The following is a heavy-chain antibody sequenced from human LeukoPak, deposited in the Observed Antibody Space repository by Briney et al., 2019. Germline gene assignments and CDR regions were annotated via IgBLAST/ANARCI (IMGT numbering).Heavy chain of an antibody. Sequence: QPGGSLRLSCAASGFTFSNFWIHWVRQAPGKGLEWVSAISGSGGSTYYADSVKGRFTISRDNSKNTLYLQMNSLRAEDTAVYYCAKDRSGSGSYYPDYWGQGTLVTVSS. D-gene: IGHD3-10*01. CDR3: AKDRSGSGSYYPDY. V-gene: IGHV3-23*01. CDR2: ISGSGGST. CDR1: GFTFSNFW. J-gene: IGHJ4*02.